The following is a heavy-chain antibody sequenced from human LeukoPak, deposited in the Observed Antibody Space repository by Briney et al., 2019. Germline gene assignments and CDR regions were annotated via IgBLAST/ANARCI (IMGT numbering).Heavy chain of an antibody. D-gene: IGHD2-8*01. Sequence: GGSLRLSCAASGFAFSSYGMHWVRQAPGKGLEWVAVIWYDGSNKYYADSVKGRFTISRDNSKNTLYLQMNGLRAEDTAVYYCAKDGLGYCTNAICYNFDYWGQGTLVTVSS. J-gene: IGHJ4*02. CDR1: GFAFSSYG. V-gene: IGHV3-33*06. CDR3: AKDGLGYCTNAICYNFDY. CDR2: IWYDGSNK.